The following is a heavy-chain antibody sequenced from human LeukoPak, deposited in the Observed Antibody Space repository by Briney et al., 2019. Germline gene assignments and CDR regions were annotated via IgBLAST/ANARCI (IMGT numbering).Heavy chain of an antibody. CDR2: ISGSGDRT. V-gene: IGHV3-23*01. CDR1: GFTFNSYA. Sequence: AGGSLRLSCAASGFTFNSYAMSWVRQAPGKGLEWVSGISGSGDRTYYADAVKGRFTISRDNSKNTLYLQINSVGAEDTAVYYCAKGHSPGAADYYYYYMGVWGKGTTVTDSS. D-gene: IGHD2-15*01. CDR3: AKGHSPGAADYYYYYMGV. J-gene: IGHJ6*03.